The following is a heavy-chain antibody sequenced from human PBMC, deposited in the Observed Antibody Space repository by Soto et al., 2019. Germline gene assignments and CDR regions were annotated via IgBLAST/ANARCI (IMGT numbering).Heavy chain of an antibody. Sequence: SETLSLTCAVSGDSIRNTYWLSWVRQPPGKGLEWLGEVSYSGSNNYNPSLKSRVAISVDKSRNQFSLELTSVTAADTAVYYCARVAAAGYLDYWGHGTLLTVSS. V-gene: IGHV4-4*02. CDR2: VSYSGSN. D-gene: IGHD6-13*01. CDR3: ARVAAAGYLDY. CDR1: GDSIRNTYW. J-gene: IGHJ4*01.